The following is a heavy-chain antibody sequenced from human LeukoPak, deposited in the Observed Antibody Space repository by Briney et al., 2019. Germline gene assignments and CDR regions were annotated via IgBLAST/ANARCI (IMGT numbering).Heavy chain of an antibody. J-gene: IGHJ4*02. CDR1: GFSFSDYR. CDR2: IKEDGTET. CDR3: AKEGRSLQTY. V-gene: IGHV3-7*03. D-gene: IGHD5-24*01. Sequence: GGSLRLSCVASGFSFSDYRMMWVRQAPGKGLEWVANIKEDGTETYYVDSVKGRFTISRDNAKNSLYLQMNNLRVEDTAVYYCAKEGRSLQTYWGQGTLVTVSS.